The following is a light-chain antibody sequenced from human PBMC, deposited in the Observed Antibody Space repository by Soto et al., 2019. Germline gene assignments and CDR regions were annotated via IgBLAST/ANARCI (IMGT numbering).Light chain of an antibody. Sequence: DIQMTQSPSSLSASVGDRVTITCRASQNIRTYLNWYQQTVGKAPRLLIYAATTLQIGVPSRFTGSGSGTDFTLTISSLQPADFETYYCQQSHNTPLTFGGGPKVEIK. J-gene: IGKJ4*01. CDR1: QNIRTY. V-gene: IGKV1-39*01. CDR3: QQSHNTPLT. CDR2: AAT.